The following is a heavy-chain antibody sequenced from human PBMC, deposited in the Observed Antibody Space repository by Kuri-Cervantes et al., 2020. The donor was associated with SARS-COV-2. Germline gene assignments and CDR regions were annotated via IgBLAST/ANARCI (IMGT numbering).Heavy chain of an antibody. J-gene: IGHJ5*02. CDR1: GCTFSSYA. Sequence: SVKVSCKASGCTFSSYAISWVRQAPGQGLEWMGGIIPIFGTANYAQKFQVRVTINAYKSTSTAYMELSSLRSDDTAGYYCARESGTCPENWFDPWGQGTLVTVSS. CDR2: IIPIFGTA. D-gene: IGHD1-26*01. V-gene: IGHV1-69*06. CDR3: ARESGTCPENWFDP.